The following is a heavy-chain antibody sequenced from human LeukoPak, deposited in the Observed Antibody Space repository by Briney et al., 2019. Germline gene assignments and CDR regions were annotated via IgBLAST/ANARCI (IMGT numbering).Heavy chain of an antibody. J-gene: IGHJ5*02. V-gene: IGHV4-34*12. CDR2: ILHNGAT. D-gene: IGHD2-2*01. Sequence: PSETLSLTCGVYGYSLTNHFWIWLRQPPGKGLEWIGEILHNGATNYNPFLKSRVTISVDTSKNQFFLKLSSVTAADTAVYYCARGPAAIHPWGQGTLVTVSS. CDR1: GYSLTNHF. CDR3: ARGPAAIHP.